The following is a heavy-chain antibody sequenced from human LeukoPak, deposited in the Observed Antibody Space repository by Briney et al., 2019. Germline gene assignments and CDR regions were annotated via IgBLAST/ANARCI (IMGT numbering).Heavy chain of an antibody. D-gene: IGHD1-26*01. CDR2: IIPIFGTA. Sequence: SVKVSCKASGGTFSSYAISWVRQAPGQGLEWMGGIIPIFGTANYAQKFQGRVTITADESTSTAYMELSSLRSEDTAVYYCARDPRSGSYYGFFQHWGQGTLVTVSS. CDR3: ARDPRSGSYYGFFQH. CDR1: GGTFSSYA. J-gene: IGHJ1*01. V-gene: IGHV1-69*01.